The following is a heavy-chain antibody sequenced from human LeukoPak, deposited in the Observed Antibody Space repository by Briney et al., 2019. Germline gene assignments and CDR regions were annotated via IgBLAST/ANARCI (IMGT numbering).Heavy chain of an antibody. D-gene: IGHD3-10*02. Sequence: SETLSLTCTVSGGSISSYYWSWIRQPPGKGLEWIGYIYYSGSTNYNPSLKSRVTISLDTSKNQFSLKLTSVTAADTAVYYCSRDRRGVLGAIWGQGTLVTVSS. J-gene: IGHJ4*02. CDR1: GGSISSYY. V-gene: IGHV4-59*01. CDR3: SRDRRGVLGAI. CDR2: IYYSGST.